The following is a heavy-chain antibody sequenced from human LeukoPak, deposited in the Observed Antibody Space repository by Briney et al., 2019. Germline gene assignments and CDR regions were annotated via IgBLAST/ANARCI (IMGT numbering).Heavy chain of an antibody. V-gene: IGHV4-34*01. J-gene: IGHJ4*02. CDR1: GGSSSGYY. D-gene: IGHD2-8*01. CDR2: INHSGST. Sequence: PSETLSLTCAVYGGSSSGYYWSWIRQPPGKGLEWIGEINHSGSTNYNPSLKSRVTISVDTSKNQFSLKLSSVTAADTVVYYCARSLRLRVYYFDYWGQGTLVTVSS. CDR3: ARSLRLRVYYFDY.